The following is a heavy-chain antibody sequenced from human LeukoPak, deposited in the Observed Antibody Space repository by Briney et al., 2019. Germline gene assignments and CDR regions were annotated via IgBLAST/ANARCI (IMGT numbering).Heavy chain of an antibody. D-gene: IGHD2-21*02. CDR3: VKDGLAFCGGDCYSYFDY. CDR1: GFTFSVYA. Sequence: PGGSLRLSCSASGFTFSVYAIHWVRQAPGKGLEYVSIIISNGGSTYYADSVKGRFTISRDNSKNTVSLQMSSLRAEDTALYYCVKDGLAFCGGDCYSYFDYWGQGTLVTVSS. V-gene: IGHV3-64D*06. CDR2: IISNGGST. J-gene: IGHJ4*02.